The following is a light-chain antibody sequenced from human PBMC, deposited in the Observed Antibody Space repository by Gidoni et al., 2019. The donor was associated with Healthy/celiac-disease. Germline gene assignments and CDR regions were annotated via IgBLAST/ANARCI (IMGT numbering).Light chain of an antibody. J-gene: IGKJ2*01. CDR1: QILLHSNGYNY. V-gene: IGKV2-28*01. CDR3: MQALQTPTT. CDR2: LGS. Sequence: DIVMTQSPLSLPVTPGEPASIYCRSSQILLHSNGYNYLDWYLQKPGQSPQLLIYLGSNRASGVPDRFSGSGSGTDFTLKISRVEAEDVGVYYCMQALQTPTTFGQGTKLEIK.